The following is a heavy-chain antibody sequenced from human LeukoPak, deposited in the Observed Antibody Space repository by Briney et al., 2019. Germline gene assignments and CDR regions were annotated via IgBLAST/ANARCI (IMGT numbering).Heavy chain of an antibody. CDR3: ARDRGSYCSGDSCYGPHIDY. D-gene: IGHD2-15*01. Sequence: GASVKVSCKTSGYTFTSFGLTWVRQAPGQGLEGMGRISAYNDDTHYTQTIQDRVTMTTDTTTSTAYMELRSLRSDDTAVYYCARDRGSYCSGDSCYGPHIDYWGQGTLVTVSS. J-gene: IGHJ4*02. CDR1: GYTFTSFG. V-gene: IGHV1-18*01. CDR2: ISAYNDDT.